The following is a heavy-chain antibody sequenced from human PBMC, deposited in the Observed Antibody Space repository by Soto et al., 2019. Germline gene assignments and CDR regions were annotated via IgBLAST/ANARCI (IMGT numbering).Heavy chain of an antibody. D-gene: IGHD3-10*01. CDR1: GGSFSGYY. CDR3: ARGALKPLYYYGSGSYYVGVYFDY. Sequence: SETLSLTCAGYGGSFSGYYWSWIRQPPGKGLEWIGEINHSGSTNYNPSLKSRVTISVDTSKNQFSLKLSSVTAADTAVYYCARGALKPLYYYGSGSYYVGVYFDYWGQGTLVTVS. V-gene: IGHV4-34*01. CDR2: INHSGST. J-gene: IGHJ4*02.